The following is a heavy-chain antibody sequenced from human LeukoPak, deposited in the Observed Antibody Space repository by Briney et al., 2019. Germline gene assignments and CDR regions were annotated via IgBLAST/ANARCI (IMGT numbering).Heavy chain of an antibody. CDR2: TYHRSKWYN. V-gene: IGHV6-1*01. CDR1: GDTISRKTAA. D-gene: IGHD3-22*01. Sequence: SQTLSLTCAISGDTISRKTAAWNWIRQSPSRGLEWLGRTYHRSKWYNDYAVSVKSRITVNPDTSKNQFSLQLKSVTPEDTAVYFCARQEIEVDDAFDIWGQGTMVTVSS. CDR3: ARQEIEVDDAFDI. J-gene: IGHJ3*02.